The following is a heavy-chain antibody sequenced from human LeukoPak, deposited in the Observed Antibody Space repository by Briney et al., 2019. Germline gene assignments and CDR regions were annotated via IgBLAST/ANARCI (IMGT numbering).Heavy chain of an antibody. CDR3: ARVLDYYDSSGYSYYYYYYMDV. D-gene: IGHD3-22*01. CDR2: IIPIFGTA. V-gene: IGHV1-69*01. CDR1: GGTFSSYA. Sequence: GASVKVSCKASGGTFSSYAISWVRQAPGQGLEWMGGIIPIFGTANYAQKFQGRVTITADESTSTAYMELSSLRSEDTAVYYCARVLDYYDSSGYSYYYYYYMDVWGKGTTVIVSS. J-gene: IGHJ6*03.